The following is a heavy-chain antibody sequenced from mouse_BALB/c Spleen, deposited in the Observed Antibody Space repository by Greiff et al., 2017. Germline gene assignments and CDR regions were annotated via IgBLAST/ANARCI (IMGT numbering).Heavy chain of an antibody. CDR2: IYPGSGST. CDR1: GYTFTSYW. D-gene: IGHD5-2*01. V-gene: IGHV1-55*01. J-gene: IGHJ4*01. CDR3: ARGGNTAMDY. Sequence: QVQLQQSGAELVKPGTSVKLSCKASGYTFTSYWINWVKLRPGQGLEWIGDIYPGSGSTNYNEKFKSKATLTVDTSSSTAYMQLSSLASEDSALCDCARGGNTAMDYWGQGTSVTVSS.